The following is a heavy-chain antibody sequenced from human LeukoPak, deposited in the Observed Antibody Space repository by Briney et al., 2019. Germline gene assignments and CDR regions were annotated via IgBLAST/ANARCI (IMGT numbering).Heavy chain of an antibody. V-gene: IGHV4-59*01. CDR2: IYYSGST. CDR3: ARGLALWSGYSIDY. D-gene: IGHD3-3*01. CDR1: GGSISSYY. Sequence: SETLSLTCTVSGGSISSYYWSWIRQPPGKGLEWIGYIYYSGSTNYNPSLKSRVTISVDTSKNQFSLKPSSVTAADTAVYYCARGLALWSGYSIDYWGQGTLVTVSS. J-gene: IGHJ4*02.